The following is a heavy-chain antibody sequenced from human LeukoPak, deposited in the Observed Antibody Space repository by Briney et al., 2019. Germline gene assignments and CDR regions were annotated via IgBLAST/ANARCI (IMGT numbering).Heavy chain of an antibody. CDR3: ARGGDYSPYYYYGMDV. Sequence: ASVKVSCKASGGTFSSYDINWVRQATGQGLEWMGWMNPNSGNTGYAQKFQGRVTMTRNTSISTAYMELSSLRSEDTAVYYCARGGDYSPYYYYGMDVWGQGTTVTVSS. J-gene: IGHJ6*02. CDR2: MNPNSGNT. CDR1: GGTFSSYD. D-gene: IGHD4-11*01. V-gene: IGHV1-8*02.